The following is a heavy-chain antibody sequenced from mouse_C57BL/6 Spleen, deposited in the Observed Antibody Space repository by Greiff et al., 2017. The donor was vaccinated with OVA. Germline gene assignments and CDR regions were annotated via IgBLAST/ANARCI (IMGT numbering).Heavy chain of an antibody. Sequence: EVQLQQSGPELVKPGASVTISCKASGYTFTDYYMNWVKQSHGKSLEWIGDINPNNGGTSYNQKFKGKATLTVDKSSSTAYMELRSLTSEDSAVYYCAREDGSSYSWFAYWGQGTLVTVSA. CDR1: GYTFTDYY. J-gene: IGHJ3*01. CDR3: AREDGSSYSWFAY. V-gene: IGHV1-26*01. CDR2: INPNNGGT. D-gene: IGHD1-1*01.